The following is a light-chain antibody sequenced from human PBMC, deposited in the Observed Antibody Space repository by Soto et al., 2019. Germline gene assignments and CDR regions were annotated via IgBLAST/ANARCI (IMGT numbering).Light chain of an antibody. Sequence: QSALTQPASVSGSPGQSITISCTGTSSDVGNYNYVSWFQQHPGKAPKLMIYEVNNRSSGVSDRFFGSKSGNTASLTIFGLQAEDEYDYYCSSYTSSSTSYVFGTGTKLTVL. CDR3: SSYTSSSTSYV. CDR2: EVN. V-gene: IGLV2-14*01. CDR1: SSDVGNYNY. J-gene: IGLJ1*01.